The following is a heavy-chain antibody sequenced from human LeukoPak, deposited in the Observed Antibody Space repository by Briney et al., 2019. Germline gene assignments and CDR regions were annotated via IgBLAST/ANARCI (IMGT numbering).Heavy chain of an antibody. J-gene: IGHJ4*02. Sequence: SETLSLTCTVYGGSFSGYYWSWIRQPPGKGLEWIGEINHSGSTNYNPSLKSRVTISVDTSKNQFSLKLSSVTAADTAVYYCARGRGIVGATFSFDYWGQGTLVTVSS. D-gene: IGHD1-26*01. CDR1: GGSFSGYY. V-gene: IGHV4-34*01. CDR2: INHSGST. CDR3: ARGRGIVGATFSFDY.